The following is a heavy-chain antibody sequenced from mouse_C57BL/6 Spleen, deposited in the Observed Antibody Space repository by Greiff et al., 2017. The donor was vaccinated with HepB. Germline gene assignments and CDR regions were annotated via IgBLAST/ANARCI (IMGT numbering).Heavy chain of an antibody. CDR1: GYTFTGYW. Sequence: VQLQQSGAELMKPGASVKLSCKATGYTFTGYWIEWVKQRPGHGLEWIGEILPGSGSTNYNEKFKGKATFTADTSSNTAYMQLSSLTTEDSAIYYCARRGHYYRSSYRYFDVWGTGTTVNGSS. CDR2: ILPGSGST. CDR3: ARRGHYYRSSYRYFDV. J-gene: IGHJ1*03. D-gene: IGHD1-1*01. V-gene: IGHV1-9*01.